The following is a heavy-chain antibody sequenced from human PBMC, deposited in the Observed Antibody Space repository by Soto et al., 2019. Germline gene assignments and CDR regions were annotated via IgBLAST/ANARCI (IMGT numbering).Heavy chain of an antibody. Sequence: PGGSLRLPCASSPFNFRTYGMNWFRRSPGGGLEWVASISSSGSFIYYADSVKGRFTISRDDAEKSLYLQMNSLRAEDTALYYCAREPEGIAAALDYWGRGTLVTVSS. V-gene: IGHV3-21*01. D-gene: IGHD6-13*01. CDR3: AREPEGIAAALDY. CDR2: ISSSGSFI. CDR1: PFNFRTYG. J-gene: IGHJ4*02.